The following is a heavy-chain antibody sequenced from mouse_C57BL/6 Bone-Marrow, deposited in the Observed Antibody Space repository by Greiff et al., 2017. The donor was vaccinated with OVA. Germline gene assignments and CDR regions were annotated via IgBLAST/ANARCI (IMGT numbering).Heavy chain of an antibody. D-gene: IGHD2-3*01. Sequence: VQLQQSGPELVKPGASVKISCKASGYAFSSSWMNWVKQRPGKGLEWIGRIYPGDGDTNYNGKFKGKATLTADKSSSTAYMQLSSLTSEDSAVYFCALYYYYAMDYWGQGTSVTVSS. CDR2: IYPGDGDT. CDR3: ALYYYYAMDY. V-gene: IGHV1-82*01. CDR1: GYAFSSSW. J-gene: IGHJ4*01.